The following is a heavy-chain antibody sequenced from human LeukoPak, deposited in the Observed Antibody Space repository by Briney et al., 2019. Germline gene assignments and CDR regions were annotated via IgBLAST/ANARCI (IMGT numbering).Heavy chain of an antibody. V-gene: IGHV1-2*02. CDR2: INPHSGGP. D-gene: IGHD2-21*02. CDR3: ARELMRVTAFDM. CDR1: GYTFSDNY. Sequence: ASVKVSCKASGYTFSDNYIHWVRQAPRQGREWMGWINPHSGGPNYGENFQGRVTLTRDTSISTAYMDLSSLISDDTAVYYCARELMRVTAFDMWGERTMLSVSS. J-gene: IGHJ3*02.